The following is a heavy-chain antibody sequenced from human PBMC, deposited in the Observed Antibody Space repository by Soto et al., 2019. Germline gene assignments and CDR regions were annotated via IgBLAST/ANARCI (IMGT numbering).Heavy chain of an antibody. CDR3: AKALGELSPESYDS. D-gene: IGHD3-16*02. V-gene: IGHV3-30*18. J-gene: IGHJ4*02. CDR1: GFTFSSYA. Sequence: QVQLVESGGGVVQPGRSLRLSCAASGFTFSSYAMHWVRQAPGKGLEWVAVISYDGSDKYYADSVKGRFTIPRDNSKNTLNLQMNRLRADDTAVYYCAKALGELSPESYDSWGQGTLITVSS. CDR2: ISYDGSDK.